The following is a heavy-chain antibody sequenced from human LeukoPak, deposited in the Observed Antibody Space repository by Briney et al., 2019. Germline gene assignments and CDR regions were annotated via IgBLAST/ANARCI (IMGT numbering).Heavy chain of an antibody. D-gene: IGHD3-22*01. J-gene: IGHJ4*02. CDR2: IYISGNT. V-gene: IGHV4-4*07. CDR3: ARTMSFSTQYYFDY. CDR1: GVSIRSYY. Sequence: PSETLSLTCNVSGVSIRSYYWSWIRQPAGWGLEWIGRIYISGNTNYNPSLKSRVTMSLDTSKNQFSLNLNSVTAADTAVYYCARTMSFSTQYYFDYWGQGTLVTVSS.